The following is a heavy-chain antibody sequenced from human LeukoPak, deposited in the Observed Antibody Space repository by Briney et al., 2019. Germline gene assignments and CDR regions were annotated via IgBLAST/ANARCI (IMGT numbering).Heavy chain of an antibody. CDR2: IKQDGSGK. V-gene: IGHV3-7*04. J-gene: IGHJ6*02. CDR1: GFTFSSYW. Sequence: GGSLRLSCAASGFTFSSYWMRWVRQAPGKGLEWVANIKQDGSGKYYVDSVKGRFTISRDNAKNSLYLQMNSLRAEDTAVYYCARVPGYCSGGSCYWPYYYYGMDLWGQGTTVTVSS. D-gene: IGHD2-15*01. CDR3: ARVPGYCSGGSCYWPYYYYGMDL.